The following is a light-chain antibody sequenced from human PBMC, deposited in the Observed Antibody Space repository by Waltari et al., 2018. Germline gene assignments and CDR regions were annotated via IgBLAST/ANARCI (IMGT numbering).Light chain of an antibody. Sequence: QSVLTQPPSVSRAPGQSVTISCTGSSSNIGAGSDVLWYQQIPGSAPKVLIYRDDNRPSGVPGRFSGSKSGTSASLSVTGLHVEDEADYFCQSYDRDLNAVLFGGGTKLTVL. CDR2: RDD. V-gene: IGLV1-40*01. CDR3: QSYDRDLNAVL. J-gene: IGLJ2*01. CDR1: SSNIGAGSD.